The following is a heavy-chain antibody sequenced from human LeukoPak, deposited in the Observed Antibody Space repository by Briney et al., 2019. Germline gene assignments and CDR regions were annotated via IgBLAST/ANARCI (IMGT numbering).Heavy chain of an antibody. V-gene: IGHV1-2*02. J-gene: IGHJ4*02. D-gene: IGHD3-10*01. Sequence: ASVKISCKASGYTFTGYYTHWVRQAPGQGLEWLGWINPNSVGTNYAQKVQGSFTMTRDTSISTAYMELSRLRSDDTAVYYCARDVRASIVRGVIIRITEYYFDYWGQGTLVTVSS. CDR3: ARDVRASIVRGVIIRITEYYFDY. CDR2: INPNSVGT. CDR1: GYTFTGYY.